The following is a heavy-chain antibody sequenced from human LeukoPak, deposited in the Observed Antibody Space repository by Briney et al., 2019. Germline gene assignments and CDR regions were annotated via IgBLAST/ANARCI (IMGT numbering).Heavy chain of an antibody. J-gene: IGHJ3*02. CDR1: GFTFSSYA. CDR2: ISYDGSNK. Sequence: GGSLRLSCAASGFTFSSYAMHWVRQAPGKGLEWVAVISYDGSNKYYADSVKGRFTISRDNSKNTLYLQMNSLRAEDTAVYYCAKDRDAFDIWGQGTMVTVSS. V-gene: IGHV3-30-3*01. CDR3: AKDRDAFDI.